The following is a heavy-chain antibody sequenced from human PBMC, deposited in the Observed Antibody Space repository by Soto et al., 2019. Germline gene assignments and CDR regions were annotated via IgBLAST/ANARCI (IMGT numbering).Heavy chain of an antibody. V-gene: IGHV3-23*01. CDR1: VFTFSSYA. J-gene: IGHJ5*02. D-gene: IGHD3-10*01. Sequence: PGGSLRLSCAASVFTFSSYAMNWVRQAPGKGLEWVSIISGSGDSTYYADSVKGRFTISRDNTKNTLYLQMNSLRAEDTAVYYCANKFFSGSGSYRGWFDPWGQGTLVTV. CDR3: ANKFFSGSGSYRGWFDP. CDR2: ISGSGDST.